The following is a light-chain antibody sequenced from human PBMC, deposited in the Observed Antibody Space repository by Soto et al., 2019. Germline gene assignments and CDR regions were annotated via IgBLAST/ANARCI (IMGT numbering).Light chain of an antibody. Sequence: QTVVTQEPSFSVSLGGTVTLTCGLSSGSVSTSYYPSWYQQTPGQPPRSLIHGTDTRSSGVPDRFSGSILVNKAALTITGAQADDESDYYCALYFHSGISVFGGGTKLTVL. V-gene: IGLV8-61*01. CDR3: ALYFHSGISV. CDR2: GTD. J-gene: IGLJ2*01. CDR1: SGSVSTSYY.